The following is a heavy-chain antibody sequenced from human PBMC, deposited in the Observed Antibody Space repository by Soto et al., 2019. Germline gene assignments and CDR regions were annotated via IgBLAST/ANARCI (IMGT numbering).Heavy chain of an antibody. D-gene: IGHD5-12*01. V-gene: IGHV4-4*07. CDR3: ARGTILGYDWSGVLDP. Sequence: SETLSLTCTVSGGSISSYYWSWIRQPAGKGLEWIGRIYTSGSTNYNPSLKSRVTMSVDTSKNQFSLKLSSVTAADTAVYYCARGTILGYDWSGVLDPWGQGTLVTVSS. CDR2: IYTSGST. CDR1: GGSISSYY. J-gene: IGHJ5*02.